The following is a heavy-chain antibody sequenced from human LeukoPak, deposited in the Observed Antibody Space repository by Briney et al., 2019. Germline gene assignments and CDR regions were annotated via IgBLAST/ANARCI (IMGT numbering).Heavy chain of an antibody. CDR2: IYYSGST. CDR1: GGSISSSSYY. Sequence: SETLSLTCTVSGGSISSSSYYWGWIRQPPGKGLEWIGSIYYSGSTYYNPSLKSRVTISVDTSKNQFSLKLSSVTAADTAVYYCARGSYRTYYYDSSGYYSYFQHWGQGTLVTVSS. CDR3: ARGSYRTYYYDSSGYYSYFQH. J-gene: IGHJ1*01. D-gene: IGHD3-22*01. V-gene: IGHV4-39*07.